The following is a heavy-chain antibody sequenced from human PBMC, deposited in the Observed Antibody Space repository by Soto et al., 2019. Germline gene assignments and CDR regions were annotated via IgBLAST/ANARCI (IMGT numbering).Heavy chain of an antibody. J-gene: IGHJ4*02. V-gene: IGHV2-5*02. Sequence: QITLKESGPTLVKPTQTLTLTCIFSGFSFTTSGMGVGWIRQPQGKALEWLAIIYWDDDRRYSPSLKSRLTITKDTSKNQVVLIMTNMDPVDTATYYCAHSEGTAYGYDFDFWGQGTLVTVSS. CDR3: AHSEGTAYGYDFDF. CDR1: GFSFTTSGMG. D-gene: IGHD2-21*01. CDR2: IYWDDDR.